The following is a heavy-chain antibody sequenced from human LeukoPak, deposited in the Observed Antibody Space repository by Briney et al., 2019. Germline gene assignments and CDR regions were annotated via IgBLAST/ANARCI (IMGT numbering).Heavy chain of an antibody. CDR2: IYDSGST. V-gene: IGHV4-59*01. Sequence: SETLSLTCTVSGGSISSYYWSWIRQPPGKGLEWIGNIYDSGSTNYNPSLKSRLTISVDTSKNQCSLKLSSVTAADAAVYYCARQSISGSSLSYFDYWGQGTLVNVSS. CDR1: GGSISSYY. D-gene: IGHD3-22*01. J-gene: IGHJ4*02. CDR3: ARQSISGSSLSYFDY.